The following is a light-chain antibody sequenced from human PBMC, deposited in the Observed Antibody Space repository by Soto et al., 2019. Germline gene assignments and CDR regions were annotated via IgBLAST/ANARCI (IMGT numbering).Light chain of an antibody. CDR2: GAS. CDR3: QQYNNWPLT. Sequence: EIVLTQSPGTLSLSPGERATLSCRASQSVSSSYLAWYQQKPGQAPRLLIYGASTRATVIPARFSGTGSGTEFTLTISSLQSEDFAVYYCQQYNNWPLTFGGGTKVEIK. V-gene: IGKV3D-15*01. CDR1: QSVSSSY. J-gene: IGKJ4*01.